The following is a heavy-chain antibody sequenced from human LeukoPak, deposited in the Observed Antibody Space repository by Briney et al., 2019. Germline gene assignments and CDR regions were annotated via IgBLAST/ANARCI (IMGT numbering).Heavy chain of an antibody. CDR3: ARELGII. Sequence: GESLKISCAASGFTFSSYGMHWVRQAPGKGLEWVAVIWYEGSNKYYADSVKGRFTISTNNSKNTLYLQMNSLRAEDTVVYYCARELGIIWGEGTMVTVSS. CDR2: IWYEGSNK. J-gene: IGHJ3*02. V-gene: IGHV3-33*01. CDR1: GFTFSSYG.